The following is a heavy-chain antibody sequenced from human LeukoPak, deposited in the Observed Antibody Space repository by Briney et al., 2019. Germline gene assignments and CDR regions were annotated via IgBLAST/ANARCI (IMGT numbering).Heavy chain of an antibody. J-gene: IGHJ4*02. D-gene: IGHD4-11*01. CDR1: GFTFSSYS. V-gene: IGHV3-30*02. CDR3: GTVTTEGADY. CDR2: IRYDGSNK. Sequence: PGGSLRLSCAASGFTFSSYSMTWVRQAPGKGLEWVAFIRYDGSNKYYADSVKGRFTISRDNSKNTLYLQMNSLRAEDTAVYYCGTVTTEGADYWGQGTLVTVSS.